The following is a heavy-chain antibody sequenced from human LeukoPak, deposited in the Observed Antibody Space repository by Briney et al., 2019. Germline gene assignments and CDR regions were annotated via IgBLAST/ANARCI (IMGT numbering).Heavy chain of an antibody. CDR1: GGSISSYY. V-gene: IGHV4-4*07. J-gene: IGHJ4*02. CDR2: IYTSGST. D-gene: IGHD3-3*01. CDR3: ARELVSHYDFWSGYYYFDY. Sequence: SETLSLTCTVSGGSISSYYWSWIRQPAGKGLEWIGRIYTSGSTNYNPSLKSRVTMSVDTSKNQFSLKLSSVTAADTAVYYCARELVSHYDFWSGYYYFDYWGQGTLVTVSS.